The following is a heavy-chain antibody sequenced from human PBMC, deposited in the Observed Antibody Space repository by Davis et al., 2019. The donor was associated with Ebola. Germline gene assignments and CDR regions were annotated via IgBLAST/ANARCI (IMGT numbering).Heavy chain of an antibody. V-gene: IGHV3-23*01. J-gene: IGHJ4*02. D-gene: IGHD4-23*01. CDR2: ISGSGGST. CDR1: GFTFSSYA. Sequence: GESLKISCAASGFTFSSYAMSWVRQAPGKGLEWVSAISGSGGSTYYADSVKGRFTISRDNSKNTLYLQMNSLRDEDTAVYYCARRGVVTPLFTFYFDYWGQGTLVTVSS. CDR3: ARRGVVTPLFTFYFDY.